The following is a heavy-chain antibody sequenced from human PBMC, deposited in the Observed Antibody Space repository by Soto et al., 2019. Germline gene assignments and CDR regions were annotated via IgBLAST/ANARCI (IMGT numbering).Heavy chain of an antibody. CDR3: ARVLAAAGLKTNWYFDL. CDR1: GGSISSGGYS. V-gene: IGHV4-30-2*01. Sequence: QLQLQESGSGLVKPSQTLSLTCAVSGGSISSGGYSWSWIRQPPGKGLEWIGYIYHSGSTYYNPSLKSRVTISVDRSKNQFSLKLSSVTAADTAVYYCARVLAAAGLKTNWYFDLWGRGTLVTVSS. CDR2: IYHSGST. D-gene: IGHD6-13*01. J-gene: IGHJ2*01.